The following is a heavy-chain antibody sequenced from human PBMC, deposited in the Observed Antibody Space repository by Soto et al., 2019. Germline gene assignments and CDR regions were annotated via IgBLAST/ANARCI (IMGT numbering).Heavy chain of an antibody. CDR3: ARTYDSSGNRVAFDI. D-gene: IGHD3-22*01. Sequence: SVKVSCKASGGTFSSYAISWVRQAPGQGLEWMGGIIPIFGTANYAQKFQGRVTITADESTSTAYMELSSLRSEDTAVYYCARTYDSSGNRVAFDIWGQGTMVTVSS. CDR1: GGTFSSYA. V-gene: IGHV1-69*13. CDR2: IIPIFGTA. J-gene: IGHJ3*02.